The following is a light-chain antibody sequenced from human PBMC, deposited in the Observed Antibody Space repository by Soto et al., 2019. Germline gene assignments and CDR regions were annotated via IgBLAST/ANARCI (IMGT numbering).Light chain of an antibody. CDR1: SSNIGAGHD. V-gene: IGLV1-40*01. J-gene: IGLJ1*01. CDR2: GNG. CDR3: QSYDSSLSGSEV. Sequence: QCVLTQPPSVSGAPGKRVAISCTWSSSNIGAGHDVHWYQQLPGTAPKLLIYGNGNRPSGVPDRFSGSKSGTSASLAITGLHAEDEADYYCQSYDSSLSGSEVFGNGTKVTVL.